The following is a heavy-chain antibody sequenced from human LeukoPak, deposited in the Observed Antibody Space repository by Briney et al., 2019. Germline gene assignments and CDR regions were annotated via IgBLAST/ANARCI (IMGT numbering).Heavy chain of an antibody. V-gene: IGHV1-8*03. CDR1: GYTFTSYD. CDR2: MNPNSGNT. J-gene: IGHJ4*02. D-gene: IGHD3-3*01. CDR3: ARPSVGYDFWSGYLYYSDY. Sequence: ASVKVSCKASGYTFTSYDINWVRQATGQGLEWMGWMNPNSGNTGYAQKFQGRVTITRNTSISTAYMELSSLRSEDTAVYYCARPSVGYDFWSGYLYYSDYWGQGTLVTVSS.